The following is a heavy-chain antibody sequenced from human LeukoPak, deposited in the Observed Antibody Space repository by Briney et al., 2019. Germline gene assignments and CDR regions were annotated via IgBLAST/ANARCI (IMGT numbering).Heavy chain of an antibody. Sequence: PGRSLRLSCAASGFTFDNYAMHWVRQAPGKGLEWVSGISWNSGTIGYADSVKGRFTSSRDNAKNSLYLQTNSLRAEDAALYYCAKVDLSYYGSGSYYSHWGQGTLVTVSS. D-gene: IGHD3-10*01. J-gene: IGHJ4*02. V-gene: IGHV3-9*01. CDR1: GFTFDNYA. CDR3: AKVDLSYYGSGSYYSH. CDR2: ISWNSGTI.